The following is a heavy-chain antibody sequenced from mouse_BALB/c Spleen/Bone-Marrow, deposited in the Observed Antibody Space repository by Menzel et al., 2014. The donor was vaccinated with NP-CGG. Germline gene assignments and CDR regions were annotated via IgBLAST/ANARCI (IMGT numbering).Heavy chain of an antibody. V-gene: IGHV1-14*01. CDR2: VNPYSDGT. J-gene: IGHJ1*01. CDR1: GYTFTSYM. CDR3: ARSKDWYFDV. Sequence: EVHLVESGPELVKPGASVKMSYKASGYTFTSYMMHWVKQKPGQGLEWVGYVNPYSDGTYYTEDFKGKATLTSDKSSSTVYMELSSLTSEDSAVFYCARSKDWYFDVWGAGTTVTVSS.